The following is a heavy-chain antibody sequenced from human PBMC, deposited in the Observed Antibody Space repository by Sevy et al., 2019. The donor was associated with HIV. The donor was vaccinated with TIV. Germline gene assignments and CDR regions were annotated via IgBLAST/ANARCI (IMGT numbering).Heavy chain of an antibody. CDR3: ARAPGGGCSSTSCYSNY. V-gene: IGHV3-21*01. CDR1: GFTFSSYS. D-gene: IGHD2-2*01. J-gene: IGHJ4*02. Sequence: GGSLRLSCAASGFTFSSYSMNWVRQAPGKGLEWVSCISSSSSYIYYADSVKGRFTISRDNAKNSLYLQMNSLRAEDTAVYYCARAPGGGCSSTSCYSNYWGQGTLVTVSS. CDR2: ISSSSSYI.